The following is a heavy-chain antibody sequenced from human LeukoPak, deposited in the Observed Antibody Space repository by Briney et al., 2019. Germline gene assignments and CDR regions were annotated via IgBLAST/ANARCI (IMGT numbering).Heavy chain of an antibody. D-gene: IGHD6-25*01. CDR1: GFTFSSYE. V-gene: IGHV3-48*03. Sequence: PGGSLRLSCAASGFTFSSYEMNWVRQAPGKGLESHSYISSSGGTIHYADSVKGGVSISRENAKDSLYLIMNSLRAEDTAVYYCARDGTPIYSSGWVYMDVWGKGTRVSISS. CDR3: ARDGTPIYSSGWVYMDV. J-gene: IGHJ6*03. CDR2: ISSSGGTI.